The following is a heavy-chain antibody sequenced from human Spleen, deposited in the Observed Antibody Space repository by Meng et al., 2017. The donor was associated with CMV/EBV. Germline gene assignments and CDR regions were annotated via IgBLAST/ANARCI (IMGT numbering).Heavy chain of an antibody. J-gene: IGHJ4*02. Sequence: SETLSLTCTVSGGSISSSSYYWGWIRQPPGKGLEWIGSIYYSGSTYYNPSLKSRVTISVDTSKNLFSLKLSSVTAEDTAVYYCARSYSGSYQLYFDYWGQGTLVTVSS. D-gene: IGHD1-26*01. V-gene: IGHV4-39*01. CDR3: ARSYSGSYQLYFDY. CDR2: IYYSGST. CDR1: GGSISSSSYY.